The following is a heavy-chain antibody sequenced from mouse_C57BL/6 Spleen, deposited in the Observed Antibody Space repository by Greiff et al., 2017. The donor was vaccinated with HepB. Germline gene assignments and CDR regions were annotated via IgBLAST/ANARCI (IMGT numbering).Heavy chain of an antibody. CDR3: AREGDWYFDV. Sequence: QVQLKESGAELVRPGASVKLSCKASGYTFTDYYINWVKQRPGQGLEWIARIYPGSGNTYYNEKFKGKATLTAEKSSSTAYMQLSSLTSEDSAVYFWAREGDWYFDVWGTGTTVTVSS. V-gene: IGHV1-76*01. CDR2: IYPGSGNT. CDR1: GYTFTDYY. J-gene: IGHJ1*03.